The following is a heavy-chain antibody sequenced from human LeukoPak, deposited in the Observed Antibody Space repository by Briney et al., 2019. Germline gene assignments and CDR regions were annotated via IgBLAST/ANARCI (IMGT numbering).Heavy chain of an antibody. Sequence: GGSLRLSCAASGFTFNNYWMHWVRKAPGKGLVWVARINSDGSGTNHADSVKGRFTISRDNAKNTLYLQMNSLRAEDTAVYYCTRVGNWAHGYWGQGALVTVSS. CDR3: TRVGNWAHGY. CDR1: GFTFNNYW. V-gene: IGHV3-74*01. J-gene: IGHJ4*02. CDR2: INSDGSGT. D-gene: IGHD1-1*01.